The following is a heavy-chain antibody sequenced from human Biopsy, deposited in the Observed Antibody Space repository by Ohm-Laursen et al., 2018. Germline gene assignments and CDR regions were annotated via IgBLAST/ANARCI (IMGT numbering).Heavy chain of an antibody. J-gene: IGHJ1*01. CDR3: ATKLTGYFHH. CDR2: NIPILGTG. D-gene: IGHD3-9*01. CDR1: GGTFSNYG. Sequence: SSVKVSCKAPGGTFSNYGVNWVRRAPGQGLEWLGGNIPILGTGNYAQKFQDRVTVAADTSTSTATMELRSLRSDDTAVYYCATKLTGYFHHWGQGTLVIVSS. V-gene: IGHV1-69*06.